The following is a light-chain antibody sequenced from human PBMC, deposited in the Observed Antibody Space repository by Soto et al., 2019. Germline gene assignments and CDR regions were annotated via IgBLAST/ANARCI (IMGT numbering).Light chain of an antibody. CDR3: QQYNNWPAIT. J-gene: IGKJ5*01. V-gene: IGKV3D-15*01. Sequence: IVLSQSPPTVSVSPGERATLSCRASQSVSNKLVWYQQKPGQAPRLLIYGASTRATGIPARFSGSGSGTEFTLTISSLQSEDFTVYYCQQYNNWPAITFGQGTRLEI. CDR2: GAS. CDR1: QSVSNK.